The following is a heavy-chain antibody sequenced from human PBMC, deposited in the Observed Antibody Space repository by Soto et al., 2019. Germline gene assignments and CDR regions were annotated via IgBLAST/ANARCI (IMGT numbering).Heavy chain of an antibody. Sequence: QVQLEQSAPEVKKPGASVKVSCKASGYTFTTYGISWVRQAPGQGLEWLGWINTHNGNTNYAQNLQGRVIMTADTSTSTAYMELRSLRSDDTAIYYCTREGSAPYYYYGMDAWCQGTTVTVS. V-gene: IGHV1-18*01. D-gene: IGHD3-10*01. CDR3: TREGSAPYYYYGMDA. CDR1: GYTFTTYG. J-gene: IGHJ6*02. CDR2: INTHNGNT.